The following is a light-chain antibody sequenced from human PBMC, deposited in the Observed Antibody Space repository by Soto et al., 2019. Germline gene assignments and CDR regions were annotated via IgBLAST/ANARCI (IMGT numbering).Light chain of an antibody. J-gene: IGKJ5*01. V-gene: IGKV3-20*01. CDR3: QQYGSSPFT. CDR1: KSISSTS. CDR2: GAS. Sequence: EIVLTQSPGTLSLSLGGRATLSCRASKSISSTSLAWYQQKPGQAPRLLIYGASTRATGVPDRFSGSESGTDFTLSFSRLEPEDFVVYYCQQYGSSPFTFGQGTRLEIK.